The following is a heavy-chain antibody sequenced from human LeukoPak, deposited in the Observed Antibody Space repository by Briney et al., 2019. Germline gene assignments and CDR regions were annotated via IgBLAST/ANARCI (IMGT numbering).Heavy chain of an antibody. D-gene: IGHD1-26*01. Sequence: GESLKISCNSSGYSFTSDGIGWVRQMPGKDLEWMGILYDGDLAPRYNSSFQGQVTISVDKSIRTAYLQWSSLKASDSGMYYCARGDSGSYDYWGQGTLVTVSS. CDR1: GYSFTSDG. V-gene: IGHV5-51*01. J-gene: IGHJ4*02. CDR3: ARGDSGSYDY. CDR2: LYDGDLAP.